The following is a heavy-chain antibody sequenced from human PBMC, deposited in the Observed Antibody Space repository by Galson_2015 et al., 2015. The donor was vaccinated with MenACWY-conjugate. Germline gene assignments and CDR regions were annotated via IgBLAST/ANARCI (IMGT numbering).Heavy chain of an antibody. Sequence: SLRLSCAVSGFTVSNNDMNWVRQAPEKGLEWVSLIYADGSSSYADSVKGRFTISKDNSKNTLFLQMNSLRADDTAVYYCVREKYCSGGRCYGRFDSWGQGTLVTVSS. CDR3: VREKYCSGGRCYGRFDS. CDR2: IYADGSS. D-gene: IGHD2-15*01. V-gene: IGHV3-53*01. CDR1: GFTVSNND. J-gene: IGHJ4*02.